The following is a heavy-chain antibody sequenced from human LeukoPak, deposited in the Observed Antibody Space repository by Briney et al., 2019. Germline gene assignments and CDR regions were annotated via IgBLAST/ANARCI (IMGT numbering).Heavy chain of an antibody. CDR1: GFAVGSSH. CDR2: NFSSGSD. Sequence: GGSLRLSCAASGFAVGSSHMNWVRQAPGKGLEWVAVNFSSGSDFYADSVKGRFTICRDESKNTLFLQTNSLRAEDTAVYYCARELGGHGFFDYWGHGALITVSS. J-gene: IGHJ4*01. D-gene: IGHD2-15*01. CDR3: ARELGGHGFFDY. V-gene: IGHV3-53*01.